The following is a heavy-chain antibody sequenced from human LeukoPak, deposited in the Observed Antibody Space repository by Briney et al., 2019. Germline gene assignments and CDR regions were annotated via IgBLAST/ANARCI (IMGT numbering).Heavy chain of an antibody. CDR3: AWGTKSVGVDAFDI. J-gene: IGHJ3*02. CDR2: IYHSGST. CDR1: GNSISNGYY. Sequence: SETLSLTCSVSGNSISNGYYRGWIRQPPGKGLEWIGTIYHSGSTYYNPSLKSRVTISVDTSKNHFSLKLNSVTAVDTAVYYCAWGTKSVGVDAFDIWGQGTMVTVSS. V-gene: IGHV4-38-2*02. D-gene: IGHD2-8*01.